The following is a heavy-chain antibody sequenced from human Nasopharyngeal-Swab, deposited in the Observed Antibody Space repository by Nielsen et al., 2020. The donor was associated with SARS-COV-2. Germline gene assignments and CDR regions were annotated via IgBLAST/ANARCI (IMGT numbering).Heavy chain of an antibody. CDR3: ATAGNYRFDN. V-gene: IGHV3-7*01. D-gene: IGHD1-1*01. CDR2: IKQDGSER. J-gene: IGHJ4*02. Sequence: GESLKISCAASGFIFTNFWMTWVRQAPGKGLEWVANIKQDGSERYYVDSVKGRFTTSRDNARNTLYLHMYSLRDDDTAVYYCATAGNYRFDNWGQGTLVTVSS. CDR1: GFIFTNFW.